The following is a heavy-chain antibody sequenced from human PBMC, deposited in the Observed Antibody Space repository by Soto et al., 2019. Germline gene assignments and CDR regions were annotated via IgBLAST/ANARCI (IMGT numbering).Heavy chain of an antibody. Sequence: QVQLQQWGAGLLKPSETLSLTCAVYGGSFSGYYWSWIRQPPGKGLEWIGEINPSGITIYNPSLESRVTISGDTSKDQFSLKLNSVTAADTAVYYCAREKGYCTSTSCYGGTFDYWGQGTLVTVSS. V-gene: IGHV4-34*01. J-gene: IGHJ4*02. CDR1: GGSFSGYY. CDR2: INPSGIT. D-gene: IGHD2-2*01. CDR3: AREKGYCTSTSCYGGTFDY.